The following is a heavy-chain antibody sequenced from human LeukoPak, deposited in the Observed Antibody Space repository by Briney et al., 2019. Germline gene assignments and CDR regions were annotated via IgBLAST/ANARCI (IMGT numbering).Heavy chain of an antibody. CDR1: GYTFTSYG. Sequence: ASVKVSCKASGYTFTSYGISWVRQAPGQGLEWMGWISAYNGNTNYAQKFQGRVTITADESTSTAYMELSSLRSEDTAVYYCARPGSGWFRPGAFDIWGQGTMVTVSS. J-gene: IGHJ3*02. CDR2: ISAYNGNT. CDR3: ARPGSGWFRPGAFDI. D-gene: IGHD6-19*01. V-gene: IGHV1-18*01.